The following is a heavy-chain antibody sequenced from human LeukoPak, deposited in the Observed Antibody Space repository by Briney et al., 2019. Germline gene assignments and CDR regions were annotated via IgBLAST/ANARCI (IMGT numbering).Heavy chain of an antibody. CDR3: AVRGVATPEGTVYTGMDV. CDR2: ISYSGST. V-gene: IGHV4-59*08. CDR1: GGSISSYH. J-gene: IGHJ6*02. D-gene: IGHD5-12*01. Sequence: SDTLSLTCTVSGGSISSYHWSWIRQPPGKGLEWIGCISYSGSTNYNPSLKSRVTISVDTSKNQFSLKLSSVTAADTAVYYCAVRGVATPEGTVYTGMDVWGQGTTVTVSS.